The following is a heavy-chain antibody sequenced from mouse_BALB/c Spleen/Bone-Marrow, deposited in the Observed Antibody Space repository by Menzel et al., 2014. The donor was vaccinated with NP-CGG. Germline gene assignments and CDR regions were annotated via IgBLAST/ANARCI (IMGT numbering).Heavy chain of an antibody. CDR2: INPDSSTI. Sequence: EVKLQESGGGLVQPGGSLKLSCAASGFDFXRYWMSWVQQAPGKGLEWIGEINPDSSTINYTPSLKDKSIISRDNAKNTLYLQMSKVRSEDTALYYCGRQGYYGYFAYWGQGTLVTVSA. CDR1: GFDFXRYW. CDR3: GRQGYYGYFAY. J-gene: IGHJ3*01. D-gene: IGHD1-2*01. V-gene: IGHV4-1*02.